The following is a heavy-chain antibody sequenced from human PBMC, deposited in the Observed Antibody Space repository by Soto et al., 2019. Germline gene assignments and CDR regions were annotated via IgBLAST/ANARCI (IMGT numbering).Heavy chain of an antibody. CDR1: GFTFSSYD. CDR2: IGTAGDT. V-gene: IGHV3-13*04. J-gene: IGHJ4*02. CDR3: AKPLKSRQATYYYDS. Sequence: GGSLRLSCAASGFTFSSYDMHWVRQATGKGLEWVSAIGTAGDTYYPGSVKGRFTISRENAKNSLYLQMNSLRPEDTALYYCAKPLKSRQATYYYDSWGQGTLVTVSS.